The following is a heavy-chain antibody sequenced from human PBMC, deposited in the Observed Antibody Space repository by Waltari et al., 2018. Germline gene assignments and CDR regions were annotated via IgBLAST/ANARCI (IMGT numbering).Heavy chain of an antibody. V-gene: IGHV4-59*11. Sequence: QVQLQESGPGLVEPSETLSLTCTVSGDSIRGHYWSWIRQPPGKGREWIGYIFNSETTNDNPSFKRRVTISAYMSKNQLALRLTSMTAADTAVYYCARGYGAYCGEDCSDPFDIWGRGTMVTVSS. D-gene: IGHD2-21*01. CDR2: IFNSETT. CDR1: GDSIRGHY. CDR3: ARGYGAYCGEDCSDPFDI. J-gene: IGHJ3*02.